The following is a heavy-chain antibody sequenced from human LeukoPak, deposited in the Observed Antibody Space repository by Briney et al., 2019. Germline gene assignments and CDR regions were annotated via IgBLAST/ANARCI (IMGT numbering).Heavy chain of an antibody. CDR3: AKDDRWLQFCC. CDR2: IDRSGGT. D-gene: IGHD5-24*01. J-gene: IGHJ4*02. Sequence: PGGSLTLSCAASGFTVRSNYRSWVRQDPGKGLEGVAVIDRSGGTHYADSVSGRFTISRDNSRNTVDLQMNSLRDDDTAVYYCAKDDRWLQFCCWGQGTLVTVSA. V-gene: IGHV3-53*01. CDR1: GFTVRSNY.